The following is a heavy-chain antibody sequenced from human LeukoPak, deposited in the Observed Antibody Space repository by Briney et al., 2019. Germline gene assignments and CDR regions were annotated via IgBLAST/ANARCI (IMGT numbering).Heavy chain of an antibody. Sequence: SETLSLTCTVSGGSISNYYWGWIRQPPGEGLEWIGEINHSGSTNYNPSLKSRVTTSVDTSKNQFSLKLSSVTAADTAVYYCARGRGGYRVADWFDPWGQGTLVTVSS. D-gene: IGHD5-18*01. V-gene: IGHV4-34*01. CDR1: GGSISNYY. J-gene: IGHJ5*02. CDR3: ARGRGGYRVADWFDP. CDR2: INHSGST.